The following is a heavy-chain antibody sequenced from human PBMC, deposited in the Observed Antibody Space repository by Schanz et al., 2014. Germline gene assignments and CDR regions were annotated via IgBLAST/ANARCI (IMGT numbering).Heavy chain of an antibody. Sequence: QVQLVQSGAEVKKPGASVKVSCKASGYTFTSYYMYWVRQAPGQGLEWMGVINPSGGSTIYAQKCQGRVTMTRDTSTSTFYMELSSLRSEDTAVYYCARGTRVRTTDFWSGLYYFDYWGQGTLVTVSS. CDR3: ARGTRVRTTDFWSGLYYFDY. CDR1: GYTFTSYY. D-gene: IGHD3-3*01. V-gene: IGHV1-46*01. J-gene: IGHJ4*02. CDR2: INPSGGST.